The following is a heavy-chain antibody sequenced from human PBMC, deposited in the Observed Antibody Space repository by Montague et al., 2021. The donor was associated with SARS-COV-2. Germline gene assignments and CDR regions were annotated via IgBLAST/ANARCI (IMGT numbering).Heavy chain of an antibody. J-gene: IGHJ3*02. CDR3: ARWGLNNAFDI. D-gene: IGHD1/OR15-1a*01. CDR1: GDSISRSHYF. Sequence: SETLSLTCSVSGDSISRSHYFWAWIRQPPGMGLEWIGSIYFTGKTYYHPSLKSRVTISIDTSKNHFSLRLSSVTAADSAVFYCARWGLNNAFDIWGLGPMLTISS. CDR2: IYFTGKT. V-gene: IGHV4-39*02.